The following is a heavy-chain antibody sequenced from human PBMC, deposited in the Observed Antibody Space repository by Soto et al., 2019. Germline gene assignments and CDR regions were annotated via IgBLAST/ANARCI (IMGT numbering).Heavy chain of an antibody. CDR3: ATAVLFAY. D-gene: IGHD6-19*01. J-gene: IGHJ4*02. CDR1: GFTFSSYW. V-gene: IGHV3-74*01. Sequence: EVQLVESGGGLVQPGGSLRLSCAASGFTFSSYWMHWVRQAPGKGLVWVSRINSDGSSTSYADSVKGRFTISRDNAKNTLYLRVNRPRVGDTAGYYWATAVLFAYWGQGTLVTVSS. CDR2: INSDGSST.